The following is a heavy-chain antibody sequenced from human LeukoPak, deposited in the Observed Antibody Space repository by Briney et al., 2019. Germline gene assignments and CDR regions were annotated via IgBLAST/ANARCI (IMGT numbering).Heavy chain of an antibody. V-gene: IGHV4-4*09. CDR3: ARQEERYSYGRALYYFDY. J-gene: IGHJ4*02. Sequence: SETLSLTCTVSGGSISSYYWSWIRQPPGKGLEWIGYIYTSGSANYNPSLKSRVTISVDTSKNQFSLKLSSVTAADPAVYYCARQEERYSYGRALYYFDYWGQGTLVTVSS. D-gene: IGHD5-18*01. CDR1: GGSISSYY. CDR2: IYTSGSA.